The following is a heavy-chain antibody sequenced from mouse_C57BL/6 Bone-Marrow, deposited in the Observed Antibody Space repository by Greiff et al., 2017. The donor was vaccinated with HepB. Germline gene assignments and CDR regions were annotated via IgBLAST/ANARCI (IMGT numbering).Heavy chain of an antibody. D-gene: IGHD2-1*01. CDR2: IYWDDDK. Sequence: QVTLKECGPGILQSSQTLSLTCSFSGFSLSTSGMGVSWIRQPSGKGLEWLAHIYWDDDKRYNPSLKSRLTISKDTSRNQVFLKITSVDTADTATYYCARRDYYGNSWFAYWGQGTLVTVSA. CDR3: ARRDYYGNSWFAY. CDR1: GFSLSTSGMG. J-gene: IGHJ3*01. V-gene: IGHV8-12*01.